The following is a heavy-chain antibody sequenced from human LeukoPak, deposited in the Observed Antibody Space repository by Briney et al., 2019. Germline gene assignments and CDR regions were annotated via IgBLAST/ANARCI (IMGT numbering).Heavy chain of an antibody. D-gene: IGHD3-10*01. CDR1: GGSISSGDYY. J-gene: IGHJ4*02. Sequence: PSQTLSLTCTVSGGSISSGDYYWSWIRQPPGKGLEWIGYIYYSGSTYYNPSLKSRVTISVDTSKNQFSLKLSSVTAADTAVYYCARAVGFDESSGLAADYWGQGTLVTVSS. CDR2: IYYSGST. CDR3: ARAVGFDESSGLAADY. V-gene: IGHV4-30-4*08.